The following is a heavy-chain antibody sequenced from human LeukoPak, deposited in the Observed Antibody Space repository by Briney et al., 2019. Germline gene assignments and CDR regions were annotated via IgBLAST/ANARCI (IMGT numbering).Heavy chain of an antibody. D-gene: IGHD2-21*02. V-gene: IGHV1-46*01. Sequence: ASVKVSCKASGYTFTSYYMHWVRQAPGQGLEWMGIINPSGGSTSYAQKFQGRVTMTRDTSTSTVYMELSSLRSEDTAVYYCARSPDPVVTATSFDYWGQGTLVTVSS. CDR3: ARSPDPVVTATSFDY. CDR1: GYTFTSYY. J-gene: IGHJ4*02. CDR2: INPSGGST.